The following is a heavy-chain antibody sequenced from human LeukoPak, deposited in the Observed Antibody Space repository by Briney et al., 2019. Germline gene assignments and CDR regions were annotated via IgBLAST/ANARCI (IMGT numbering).Heavy chain of an antibody. V-gene: IGHV1-2*02. Sequence: ASVKVSCKASGYTFTGYYMHWVRQAPGQGLEWMGWINPNSGGTNYAQKFQGRVTMTMDTSVSTAYMELSRLRSDDTAVYYCARHSSGWADFDYWGQGTLVTVSS. J-gene: IGHJ4*02. CDR3: ARHSSGWADFDY. CDR2: INPNSGGT. CDR1: GYTFTGYY. D-gene: IGHD6-19*01.